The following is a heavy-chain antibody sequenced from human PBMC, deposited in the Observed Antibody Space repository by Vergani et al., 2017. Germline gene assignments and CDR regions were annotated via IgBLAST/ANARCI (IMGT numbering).Heavy chain of an antibody. Sequence: QVQLVQSGAEVKKPGSSVKVSCKASGGTFSSYAISWVRQAPGQGLEWMGRIIPLFGTANYAQKFQGRVTITADESTSTAYMELSSLRSEDTAVYYCARTPRRGSGVYGMDVWGQGTTVTVSS. V-gene: IGHV1-69*13. D-gene: IGHD3-10*01. CDR2: IIPLFGTA. CDR1: GGTFSSYA. CDR3: ARTPRRGSGVYGMDV. J-gene: IGHJ6*02.